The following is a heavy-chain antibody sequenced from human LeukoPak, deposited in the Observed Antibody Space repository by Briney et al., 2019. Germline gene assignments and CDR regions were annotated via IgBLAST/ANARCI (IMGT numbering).Heavy chain of an antibody. CDR3: AGARTVTTTNRPPSLDY. D-gene: IGHD4-17*01. CDR1: GYTLTELS. J-gene: IGHJ4*02. Sequence: ASVKVSCKVSGYTLTELSMHWVRQAPGKGLGWMGGFDPEDGETIYAQKFQGRVTMTEDTSTDTAYMELSSLRSEDTAVYYCAGARTVTTTNRPPSLDYWGQGTLVTVSS. V-gene: IGHV1-24*01. CDR2: FDPEDGET.